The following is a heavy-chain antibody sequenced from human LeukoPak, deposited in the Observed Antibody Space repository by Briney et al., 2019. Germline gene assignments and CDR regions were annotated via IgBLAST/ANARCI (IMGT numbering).Heavy chain of an antibody. CDR3: ARGRMAGTYVFDS. CDR2: IIPIFGTA. D-gene: IGHD6-19*01. V-gene: IGHV1-69*13. J-gene: IGHJ4*02. Sequence: VASVKVSCKASGDTFSSYAISWLRQAPGQGLEWMGGIIPIFGTANYAQKFQGRVTITADESTSTAYMELSSLRSEDTAVYYCARGRMAGTYVFDSWGQGTLVTVSS. CDR1: GDTFSSYA.